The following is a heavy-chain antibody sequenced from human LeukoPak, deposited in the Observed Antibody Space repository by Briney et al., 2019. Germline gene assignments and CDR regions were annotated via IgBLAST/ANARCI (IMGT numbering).Heavy chain of an antibody. J-gene: IGHJ4*02. CDR3: ARERVGATTTLDY. Sequence: GASVKVSCKASGGTFSSYAISWVRQAPGQGLEWMGRIIPILGIANYAQKFQGRVTITADKSTSTAYMELSSLRSEDTAVYYRARERVGATTTLDYWGQGTLVTVSS. V-gene: IGHV1-69*04. CDR2: IIPILGIA. CDR1: GGTFSSYA. D-gene: IGHD1-26*01.